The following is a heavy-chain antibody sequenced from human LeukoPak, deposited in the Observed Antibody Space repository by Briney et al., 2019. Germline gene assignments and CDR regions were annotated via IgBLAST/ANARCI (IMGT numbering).Heavy chain of an antibody. Sequence: SVNVSCKASGGTFSSYAISWVRQAPGQGLEWMGGIIPIFGTANYAQKFQGRVTITTDESTSTAYMELSSLRSEDTAVYYCATVALDSSGYHYDAFDIWGQGTMVTVSS. CDR2: IIPIFGTA. CDR3: ATVALDSSGYHYDAFDI. J-gene: IGHJ3*02. CDR1: GGTFSSYA. D-gene: IGHD3-22*01. V-gene: IGHV1-69*05.